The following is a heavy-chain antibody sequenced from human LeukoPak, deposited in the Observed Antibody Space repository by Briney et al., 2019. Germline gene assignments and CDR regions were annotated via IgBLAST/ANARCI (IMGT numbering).Heavy chain of an antibody. J-gene: IGHJ4*02. V-gene: IGHV5-51*01. D-gene: IGHD3-9*01. CDR3: ARPLHVLRYFDWLSGGYYFDY. CDR2: IYPGDSDT. CDR1: GYSFTSYW. Sequence: GGSLRLSCAASGYSFTSYWIGWVRQMPGKGLEWMGIIYPGDSDTRYSPSFQGQVTISADKSISTAYLQWSSLKASDTAMYYCARPLHVLRYFDWLSGGYYFDYWGQGTLVTVSS.